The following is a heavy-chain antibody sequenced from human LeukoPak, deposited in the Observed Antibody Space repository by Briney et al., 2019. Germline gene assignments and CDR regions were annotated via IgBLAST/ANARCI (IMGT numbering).Heavy chain of an antibody. V-gene: IGHV3-66*01. CDR1: GFTVSSSY. CDR2: IYIGGNT. D-gene: IGHD4-17*01. CDR3: ARVAYGDPNYYFDY. J-gene: IGHJ4*02. Sequence: GGSLRLSCAASGFTVSSSYMAWVRRAPGRGLEWVSIIYIGGNTFLADSVKGRFTISRDNAKNTLYLQMNSLRAEDTAVYYCARVAYGDPNYYFDYWGQGTLVTVSS.